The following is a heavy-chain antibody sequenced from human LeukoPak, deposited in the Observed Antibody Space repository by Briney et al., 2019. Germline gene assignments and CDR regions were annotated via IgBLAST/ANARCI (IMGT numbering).Heavy chain of an antibody. CDR3: ARGDYYYGMDV. V-gene: IGHV3-7*03. CDR1: GFTFSSYW. CDR2: IKQDGSEK. Sequence: GGSLRLSCAASGFTFSSYWMSWVRQAPGKGLEWVANIKQDGSEKYYVDSVKGRFTISRHNSKNTLYLQMNSLRAEDTAVYYCARGDYYYGMDVWGQGTTVTVSS. J-gene: IGHJ6*02.